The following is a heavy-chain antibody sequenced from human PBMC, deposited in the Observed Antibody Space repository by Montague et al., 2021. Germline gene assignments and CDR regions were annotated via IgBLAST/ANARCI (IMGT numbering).Heavy chain of an antibody. Sequence: SETLSLTCSVSGDSISSKGNFWGWIRQPPGTGLEWIGVLDYSGTTYYSPSLRSRVTISVDTSKSQFSLKVTAVTAADTAVYYCARHRSRHHSMAFVASDHYFYMDVWGTGTTVAISS. D-gene: IGHD2/OR15-2a*01. V-gene: IGHV4-39*01. CDR1: GDSISSKGNF. CDR2: LDYSGTT. J-gene: IGHJ6*03. CDR3: ARHRSRHHSMAFVASDHYFYMDV.